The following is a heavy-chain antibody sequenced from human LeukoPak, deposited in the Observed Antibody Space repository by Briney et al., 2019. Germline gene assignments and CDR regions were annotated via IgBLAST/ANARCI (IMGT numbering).Heavy chain of an antibody. Sequence: ASENVSCKASVYTFTSYDFNWVRQAPRQGLEWMGWMNPNSGNTDYAQQFHGRVTMTRNTSISTAYMKLSSLRSEDTAVDYCASGNVERRVFYYYYGMDVWGQGTTVTVSS. CDR3: ASGNVERRVFYYYYGMDV. CDR2: MNPNSGNT. V-gene: IGHV1-8*01. J-gene: IGHJ6*02. D-gene: IGHD1-1*01. CDR1: VYTFTSYD.